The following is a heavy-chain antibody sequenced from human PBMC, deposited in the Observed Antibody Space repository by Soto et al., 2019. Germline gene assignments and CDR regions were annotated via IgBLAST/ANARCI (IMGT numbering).Heavy chain of an antibody. CDR2: IRNKPNGHTT. V-gene: IGHV3-72*01. CDR1: GFTFSGHY. D-gene: IGHD3-16*01. Sequence: LRLSCAGSGFTFSGHYMDWVRQAPGKGLEWLGRIRNKPNGHTTEYAASVKGRFTISRDDSKNSVYLQMNSLKSEDTAVYYCSTTVITAPLFEYWGQGTLVTVSS. J-gene: IGHJ4*02. CDR3: STTVITAPLFEY.